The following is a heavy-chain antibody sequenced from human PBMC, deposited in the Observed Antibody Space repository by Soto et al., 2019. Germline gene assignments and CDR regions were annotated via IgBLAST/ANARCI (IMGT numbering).Heavy chain of an antibody. J-gene: IGHJ6*02. CDR2: ISDSDGST. D-gene: IGHD4-17*01. CDR3: ATTTVTRVYYYYGMDV. CDR1: GFTFSYYA. Sequence: GGSLRFSCAASGFTFSYYAMSWVRQAPGKGLEWVSTISDSDGSTYYADSVKGRFTISRDNSKNTLYLQMNSLRVEDTAVYYCATTTVTRVYYYYGMDVWGQGTTVTVSS. V-gene: IGHV3-23*01.